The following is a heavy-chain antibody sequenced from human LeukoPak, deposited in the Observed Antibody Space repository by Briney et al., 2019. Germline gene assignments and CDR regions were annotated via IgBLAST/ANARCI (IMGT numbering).Heavy chain of an antibody. Sequence: GGSLRLPCAASGFTFSSSSMAWFRQTPGAGLEWVSSINSAGTGTYYTDSVKGRFTVSRDNSQNTLYLQLNSLRAEDTAIYYCVKYIQNVLSVFDPWGQGALVTVSS. V-gene: IGHV3-23*01. J-gene: IGHJ5*02. CDR2: INSAGTGT. CDR1: GFTFSSSS. D-gene: IGHD5-18*01. CDR3: VKYIQNVLSVFDP.